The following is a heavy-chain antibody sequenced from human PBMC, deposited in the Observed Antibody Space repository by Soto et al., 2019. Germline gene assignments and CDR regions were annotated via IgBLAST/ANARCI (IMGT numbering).Heavy chain of an antibody. V-gene: IGHV1-58*01. CDR2: IVVGNGHT. CDR1: GFTFGSSA. J-gene: IGHJ6*02. CDR3: AGRYCSGGSCYNYYGMDV. Sequence: SVKVSCKASGFTFGSSAVRWVRQARGQRLEWIGWIVVGNGHTNYAQKFQERVTITRDMSTGTAYMELSSLRSEDTAVYYCAGRYCSGGSCYNYYGMDVWGRGTTVTVSS. D-gene: IGHD2-15*01.